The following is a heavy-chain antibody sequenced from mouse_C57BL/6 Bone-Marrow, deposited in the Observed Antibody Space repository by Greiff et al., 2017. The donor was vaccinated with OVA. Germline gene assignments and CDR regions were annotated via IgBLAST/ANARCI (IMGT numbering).Heavy chain of an antibody. Sequence: QVQLQQSGPELVKPGASVKISCKASGYAFSSSSMNWVKQRPGKGLEWIGRIYPGDGDTNYNGKFKGKATLTADKSSSTAYMQLSSLTSEDSAVYFCARSEGLSFAYWGQGTLVTVSA. CDR2: IYPGDGDT. CDR3: ARSEGLSFAY. CDR1: GYAFSSSS. D-gene: IGHD1-1*01. V-gene: IGHV1-82*01. J-gene: IGHJ3*01.